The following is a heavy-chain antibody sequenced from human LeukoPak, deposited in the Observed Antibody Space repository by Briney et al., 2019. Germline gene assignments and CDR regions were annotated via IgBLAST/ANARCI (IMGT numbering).Heavy chain of an antibody. D-gene: IGHD6-19*01. J-gene: IGHJ4*02. Sequence: ASVKVSCKASGGTFSSYAISWVRQAPGQGLEWMGRIIPIFGTANYAQKFQGRVTITTDESTSTAYMELSSLRSEDTAVYYCAWAPRIAVAGSPAFDYWGQGTLVTVSS. V-gene: IGHV1-69*05. CDR3: AWAPRIAVAGSPAFDY. CDR1: GGTFSSYA. CDR2: IIPIFGTA.